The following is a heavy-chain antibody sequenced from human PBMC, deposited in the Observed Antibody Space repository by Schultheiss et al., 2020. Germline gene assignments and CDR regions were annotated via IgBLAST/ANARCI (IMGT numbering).Heavy chain of an antibody. CDR1: GGSFSGYY. CDR3: ARDRLGEYFDY. J-gene: IGHJ4*02. Sequence: SETLSLTCAVYGGSFSGYYWSWIRQPPGKGLEWIGEINHSGSTNYNPSLKSRLTISVDTSKNQFSLKLRSVTAADTAVYYCARDRLGEYFDYWGQGTLVTVSS. V-gene: IGHV4-34*01. D-gene: IGHD3-16*01. CDR2: INHSGST.